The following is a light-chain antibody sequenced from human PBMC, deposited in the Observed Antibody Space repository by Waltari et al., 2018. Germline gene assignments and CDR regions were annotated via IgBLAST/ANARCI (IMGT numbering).Light chain of an antibody. J-gene: IGKJ2*01. CDR1: QSISNW. CDR2: KAS. CDR3: QQYETMGT. V-gene: IGKV1-5*03. Sequence: DIQMTQSPSTPSASVGDRVTITCRASQSISNWLAWYQQKPGKAPKLLIYKASSVESGVPSRFSGSGSGTEFTLTISSLQPDDFATYFCQQYETMGTFGQGTKLETK.